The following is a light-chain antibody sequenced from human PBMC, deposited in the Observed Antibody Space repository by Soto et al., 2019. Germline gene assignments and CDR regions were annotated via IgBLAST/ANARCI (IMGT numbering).Light chain of an antibody. J-gene: IGKJ5*01. CDR2: DTS. Sequence: EFVLTQSPGTLSLSPGERATLSCRASQSLTNSFIAWYQQKPGRAPRLLIYDTSSRASGIPDRFSGSGSGTDFTLTISRLEPEDFAVFYCQQYGTSEIIFGQGTRLEIK. V-gene: IGKV3-20*01. CDR1: QSLTNSF. CDR3: QQYGTSEII.